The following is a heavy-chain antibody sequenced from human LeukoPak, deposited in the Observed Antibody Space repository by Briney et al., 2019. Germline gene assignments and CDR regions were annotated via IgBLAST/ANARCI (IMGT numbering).Heavy chain of an antibody. CDR3: VKDVHSSGYYHLPDY. J-gene: IGHJ4*02. CDR1: GFTFSTYG. CDR2: IWYDASNT. D-gene: IGHD3-22*01. V-gene: IGHV3-33*06. Sequence: GRSLRLSCAASGFTFSTYGMHWVRQAPGKGLEWVAAIWYDASNTYYADSVKGRFTISRDNSKNTLYLQMNSLRAEDTAEYYCVKDVHSSGYYHLPDYWGQGTLVTVSS.